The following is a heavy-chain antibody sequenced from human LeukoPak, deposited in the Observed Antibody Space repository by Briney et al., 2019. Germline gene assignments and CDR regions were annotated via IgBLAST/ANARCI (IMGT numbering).Heavy chain of an antibody. D-gene: IGHD1-26*01. CDR1: GGSISSYY. CDR3: ARDSGSLVDY. V-gene: IGHV4-59*01. Sequence: PSETLSLTCTVSGGSISSYYWSWIRQPPGKGLEWFGYIYYSGSTNYNPSLKSRVTISVDTSKNQFSLKLSSVTAADTAVYYCARDSGSLVDYWGQGTLVTVSS. CDR2: IYYSGST. J-gene: IGHJ4*02.